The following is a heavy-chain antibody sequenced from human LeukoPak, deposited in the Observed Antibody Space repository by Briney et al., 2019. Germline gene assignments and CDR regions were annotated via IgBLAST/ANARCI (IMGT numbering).Heavy chain of an antibody. J-gene: IGHJ4*02. CDR3: ARVLDSSGYHKPQYYFDY. CDR2: ICHSGST. V-gene: IGHV4-4*02. Sequence: PSETLSLTCTVSGGSISSGDYYWSWVRQPPGKGLEWIGEICHSGSTNYNPSLKSRVTISVDKSKNQFSLKLSSVTAADTAVYYCARVLDSSGYHKPQYYFDYWGQGTLVTVSS. CDR1: GGSISSGDYY. D-gene: IGHD3-22*01.